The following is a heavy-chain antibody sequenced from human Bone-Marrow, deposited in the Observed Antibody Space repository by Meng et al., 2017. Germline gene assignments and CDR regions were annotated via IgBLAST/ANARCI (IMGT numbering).Heavy chain of an antibody. V-gene: IGHV4-31*03. CDR2: IYYSGST. D-gene: IGHD4-23*01. CDR3: AREVDYGGPWFDP. Sequence: SETLSLTCTVSGGSISSGGYYWSWIRQHPGKGLEWIGYIYYSGSTYYNPSLKSRVTISVDTSKNQFSLKLSSVTAADTAVYYCAREVDYGGPWFDPWGQGTLVTVSS. CDR1: GGSISSGGYY. J-gene: IGHJ5*02.